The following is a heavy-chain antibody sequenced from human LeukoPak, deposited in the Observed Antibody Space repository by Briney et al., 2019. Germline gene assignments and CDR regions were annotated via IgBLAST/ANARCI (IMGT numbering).Heavy chain of an antibody. D-gene: IGHD3/OR15-3a*01. CDR3: AKVGLRGGLDY. V-gene: IGHV3-43D*03. CDR2: ISWDGGNT. Sequence: GGSLRLSCAASGFTFDDYAMHWVRQAPGKGLEWVSLISWDGGNTYYADSVKGRFTISRDNSKNSLYLQMNSLRAEDTALYYCAKVGLRGGLDYWGQGTLVTVSS. J-gene: IGHJ4*02. CDR1: GFTFDDYA.